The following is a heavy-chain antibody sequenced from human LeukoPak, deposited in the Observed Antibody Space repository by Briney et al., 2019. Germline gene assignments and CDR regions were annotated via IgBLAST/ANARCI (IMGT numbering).Heavy chain of an antibody. CDR3: ARETMAGHLDY. J-gene: IGHJ4*02. CDR1: GDSTSSGDYF. D-gene: IGHD6-19*01. Sequence: SETLSLTCTVSGDSTSSGDYFRSWIRQPPGGGLEWVGYIYYSGTTYYNPSLKSRVTISVDTSKNQFSLNLTSVTAQDTAVYYCARETMAGHLDYWGQGNLVTVSS. CDR2: IYYSGTT. V-gene: IGHV4-30-4*01.